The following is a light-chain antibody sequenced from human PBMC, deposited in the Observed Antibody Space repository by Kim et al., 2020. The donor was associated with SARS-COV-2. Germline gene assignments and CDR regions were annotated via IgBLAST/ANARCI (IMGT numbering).Light chain of an antibody. CDR1: QGISNF. CDR2: DAS. V-gene: IGKV1-27*01. CDR3: QRYNSAPWT. Sequence: GERVTITCRSSQGISNFLAWYQQKPGKVPQLLIYDASVLQSGVPSRFSGSGSGTDFTLTISGLQPEDIASYYCQRYNSAPWTFGQGTKVDIK. J-gene: IGKJ1*01.